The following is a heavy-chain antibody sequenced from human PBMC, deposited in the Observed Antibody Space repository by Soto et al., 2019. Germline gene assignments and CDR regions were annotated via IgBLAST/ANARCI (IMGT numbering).Heavy chain of an antibody. J-gene: IGHJ6*03. Sequence: EVQLVESGGGLVKPGGSLRLSCAASGFTFSSYSMNWFRQAPGKGLEWVSSISSTSSYIYYADSVKGRFTISRDNAKNSLYLQMNGLRSEDTAVYYCAREGGYCYRYYYYYRDVRGNGATV. D-gene: IGHD5-18*01. CDR3: AREGGYCYRYYYYYRDV. V-gene: IGHV3-21*01. CDR1: GFTFSSYS. CDR2: ISSTSSYI.